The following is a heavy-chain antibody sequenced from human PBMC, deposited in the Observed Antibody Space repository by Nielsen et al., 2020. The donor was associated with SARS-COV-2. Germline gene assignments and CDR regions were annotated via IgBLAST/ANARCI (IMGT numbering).Heavy chain of an antibody. CDR3: ARDDTVTMYYYSYYGMDP. D-gene: IGHD4-17*01. CDR2: INTSDGST. Sequence: ASVKVSCKASGYTFTNYYMHWVRQAPGQGLEWMGIINTSDGSTTYAQKFQGRVTMTRDTSTRTVYMELRSLRSEDTAVYYCARDDTVTMYYYSYYGMDPWGQGLLVTVSS. V-gene: IGHV1-46*01. CDR1: GYTFTNYY. J-gene: IGHJ6*02.